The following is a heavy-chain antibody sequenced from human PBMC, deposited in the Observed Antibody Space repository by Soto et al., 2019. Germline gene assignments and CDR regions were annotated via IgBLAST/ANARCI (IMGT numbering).Heavy chain of an antibody. V-gene: IGHV4-59*01. D-gene: IGHD2-15*01. CDR3: ARDRRYCSGGSCSADDAFDI. CDR2: MYYSGST. J-gene: IGHJ3*02. CDR1: GGSISSYY. Sequence: QVQLQESGPGLVKPSETLSLTCTVSGGSISSYYWSWIRQPPGKGLEWIGYMYYSGSTNYNPSLKSRVTISVDTSKSQLSLKLSSVTAADTAVYYCARDRRYCSGGSCSADDAFDIWGQGTMVTVSS.